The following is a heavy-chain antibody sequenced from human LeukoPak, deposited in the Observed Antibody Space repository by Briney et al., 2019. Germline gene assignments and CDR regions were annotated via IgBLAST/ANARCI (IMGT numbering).Heavy chain of an antibody. CDR2: IRHDGSNT. J-gene: IGHJ4*02. CDR3: VEGDAVRF. CDR1: GFTFSSYW. D-gene: IGHD3-16*01. V-gene: IGHV3-30*02. Sequence: GGSLRLSCAASGFTFSSYWMSWVRQAPGKGLEWVSFIRHDGSNTNYAGSVKGRFSIARDNSKNTLYLQMNSLRVEDTAVYYCVEGDAVRFWGQGTLVTIFS.